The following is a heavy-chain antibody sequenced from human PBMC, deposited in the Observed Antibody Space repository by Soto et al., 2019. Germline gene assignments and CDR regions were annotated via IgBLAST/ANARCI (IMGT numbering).Heavy chain of an antibody. CDR1: GGSISSGGYY. J-gene: IGHJ5*02. D-gene: IGHD4-17*01. CDR3: ASGAVGHYGGHLDWFDP. V-gene: IGHV4-31*03. Sequence: QVQLQESGPGLVKPSQTLSLTCTVSGGSISSGGYYWSWIRQHPGKGLEWIGYINYSGSTYYNPSLKSRVTISVDTSKNQFSLKLSSVTAADKAVYYCASGAVGHYGGHLDWFDPWGQGTLVTVSS. CDR2: INYSGST.